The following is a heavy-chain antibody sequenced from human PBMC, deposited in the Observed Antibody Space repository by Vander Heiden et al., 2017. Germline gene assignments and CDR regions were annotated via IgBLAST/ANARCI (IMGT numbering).Heavy chain of an antibody. CDR3: ARGVPYSSSFAPYYYGMDV. V-gene: IGHV3-30-3*01. Sequence: QVQLVESGGGGVEPGRFLRLSCAASGFTFSSYAMHAVRQAPGKGLEWVAFISYDGSNKYHADSVKGRFTISRDNSKNTLYLQMNSLRAEDTAVYYCARGVPYSSSFAPYYYGMDVWGQGTTVTVSS. D-gene: IGHD6-6*01. CDR1: GFTFSSYA. CDR2: ISYDGSNK. J-gene: IGHJ6*02.